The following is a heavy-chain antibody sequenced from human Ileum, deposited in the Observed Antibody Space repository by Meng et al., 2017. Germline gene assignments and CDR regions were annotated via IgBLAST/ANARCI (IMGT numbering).Heavy chain of an antibody. D-gene: IGHD2-8*01. V-gene: IGHV4-61*01. CDR2: IYYSGST. Sequence: QVEVQESGPRLVRPADTLSLACTVSGGSVSSGSYYWSWIRQPPGKGLEWIGQIYYSGSTNYNPSLKSRVTISVDMSKNQFSLKLNSVTAADTAIYFCARSSTSPASYFIDYWGQGTLVTVSS. CDR1: GGSVSSGSYY. CDR3: ARSSTSPASYFIDY. J-gene: IGHJ4*02.